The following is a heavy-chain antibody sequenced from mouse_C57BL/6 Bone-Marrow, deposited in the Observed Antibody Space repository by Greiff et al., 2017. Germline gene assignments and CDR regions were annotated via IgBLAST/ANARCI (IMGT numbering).Heavy chain of an antibody. V-gene: IGHV1-76*01. Sequence: QVQLQQSGAELVRPGASVKLSCKASGYTFTDYYINWVKQRPGQGLEWIARIYPGSGNTYYNEKFKGKATLTAAKSSSTAYMQLSSLTSEDSAGEFCAMIYYGYAMDYWGQGTSVTVSS. CDR1: GYTFTDYY. J-gene: IGHJ4*01. CDR2: IYPGSGNT. CDR3: AMIYYGYAMDY. D-gene: IGHD2-1*01.